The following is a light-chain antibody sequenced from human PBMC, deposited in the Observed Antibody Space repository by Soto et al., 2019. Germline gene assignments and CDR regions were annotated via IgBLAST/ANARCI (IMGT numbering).Light chain of an antibody. CDR3: SSYSGSNKYVV. CDR1: SSDVGGYNY. V-gene: IGLV2-8*01. CDR2: EVS. Sequence: QSALTQPASVSGSPGQSITISCTGTSSDVGGYNYVSWYQQHPGKAPKLMIYEVSNRPSGVPGRFSGSKSGNTASLTVSGLQAEDEAAYYCSSYSGSNKYVVFGGGTKLTVL. J-gene: IGLJ2*01.